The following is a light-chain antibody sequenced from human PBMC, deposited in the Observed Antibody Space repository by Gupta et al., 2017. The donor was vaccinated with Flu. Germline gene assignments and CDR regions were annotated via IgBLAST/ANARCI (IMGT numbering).Light chain of an antibody. CDR1: SNNVANQG. CDR3: STWDTSLTAWV. J-gene: IGLJ3*02. Sequence: NSNNVANQGAAWLQQHQGHPPKLLSYRNNKRPSGISEKFSASRSGNTASLTITGLQPEDEADYYCSTWDTSLTAWVFGGATKLTVL. CDR2: RNN. V-gene: IGLV10-54*04.